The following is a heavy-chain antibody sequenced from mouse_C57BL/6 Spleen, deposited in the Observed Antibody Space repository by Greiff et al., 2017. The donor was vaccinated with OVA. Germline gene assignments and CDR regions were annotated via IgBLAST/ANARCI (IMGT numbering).Heavy chain of an antibody. J-gene: IGHJ2*01. V-gene: IGHV1-82*01. D-gene: IGHD1-1*01. CDR3: ARDYYGSRGYLDY. CDR1: GYAFSSSW. CDR2: IYPGDGDI. Sequence: QVQLQQSGPDLVKPGASVKISCKASGYAFSSSWMNWVKQRPGKGLEWIGRIYPGDGDINYNGKFKGKATLTADKSTSTAYMQLSSLTSEDAAVYFCARDYYGSRGYLDYWGQGTTLTVSS.